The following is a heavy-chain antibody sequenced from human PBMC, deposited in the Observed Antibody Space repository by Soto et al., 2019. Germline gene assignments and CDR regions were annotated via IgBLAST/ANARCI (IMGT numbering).Heavy chain of an antibody. J-gene: IGHJ3*02. Sequence: ASVKVSCKASGGTFSSYTISWVRQAPGQGLEWMGRIIPILGIANYAQKFQGRVTITADKSTSTAYMELSSLRSEDTAVYYCARAEVAAAGHAFDIWGQGTMVTVSS. D-gene: IGHD6-13*01. CDR2: IIPILGIA. CDR1: GGTFSSYT. V-gene: IGHV1-69*02. CDR3: ARAEVAAAGHAFDI.